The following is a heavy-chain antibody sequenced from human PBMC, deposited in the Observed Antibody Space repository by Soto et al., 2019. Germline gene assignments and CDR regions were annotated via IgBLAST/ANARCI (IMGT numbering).Heavy chain of an antibody. CDR3: ARVKAVAGNWDDAFDI. CDR2: ISSSSSYI. V-gene: IGHV3-21*01. J-gene: IGHJ3*02. D-gene: IGHD6-19*01. Sequence: PGGSLRLSCAASGFTFSSYSMNWVRQAPGKGLEWVSSISSSSSYIYYADSVKGRFTISRDNAKNSLYLQMNSLRAEDTAVYYCARVKAVAGNWDDAFDIWGQGTMVTVSS. CDR1: GFTFSSYS.